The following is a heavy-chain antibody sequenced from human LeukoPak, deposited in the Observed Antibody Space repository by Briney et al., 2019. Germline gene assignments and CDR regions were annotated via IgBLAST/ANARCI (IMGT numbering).Heavy chain of an antibody. CDR1: GFTVSSNY. J-gene: IGHJ4*02. Sequence: GGSLRLSCAASGFTVSSNYMSWVRQAPGKGLEWVSVIYSGGSTYYADSVKGRFTISRDNSKNTLHLQMNSLRAEDTAVYYCAKGHPVVAAILDYWGQGTLVTVSS. CDR3: AKGHPVVAAILDY. CDR2: IYSGGST. V-gene: IGHV3-66*01. D-gene: IGHD2-15*01.